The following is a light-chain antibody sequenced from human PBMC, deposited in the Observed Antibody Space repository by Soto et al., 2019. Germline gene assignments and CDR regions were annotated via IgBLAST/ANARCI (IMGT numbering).Light chain of an antibody. V-gene: IGKV3-20*01. CDR2: GAS. CDR1: QSVSPSS. Sequence: EIVVTQSPATLSGSPGERATLSCRASQSVSPSSLAWYQQRPGQSPRLLIYGASSRATGIPDRFSGRGSGTDFTLIISRLEPEDFAVYYCQQFAGSFGGGTKVDIK. CDR3: QQFAGS. J-gene: IGKJ4*02.